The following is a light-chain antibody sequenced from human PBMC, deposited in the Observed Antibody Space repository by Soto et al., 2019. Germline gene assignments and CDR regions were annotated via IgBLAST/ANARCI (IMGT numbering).Light chain of an antibody. CDR3: QPYCTSPLN. CDR1: QSLKSSH. V-gene: IGKV3-20*01. CDR2: ASS. Sequence: EIVLTQSPCTLSLSPGERATLSCRASQSLKSSHLGWYQQKPGQAPRLLISASSSSATGIQDRFSGSGSGTDFTLTITGLEPESLAVYYCQPYCTSPLNLGPRTKV. J-gene: IGKJ3*01.